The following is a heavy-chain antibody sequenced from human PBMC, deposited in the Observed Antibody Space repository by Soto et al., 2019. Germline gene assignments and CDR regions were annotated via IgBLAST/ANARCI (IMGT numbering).Heavy chain of an antibody. V-gene: IGHV3-33*01. J-gene: IGHJ6*02. D-gene: IGHD2-8*01. CDR1: GFTFSSSV. CDR2: IWSDGSKK. CDR3: AREVLWCSYHYALDV. Sequence: QVQLEESGGGVVQPGRSLRLSCAASGFTFSSSVMHWVRQAPGRGLEWVAVIWSDGSKKYYADSVTGRFAISRDNSIKTRYMQMRSRSAEDTAVYYGAREVLWCSYHYALDVWGQGTTVTVSS.